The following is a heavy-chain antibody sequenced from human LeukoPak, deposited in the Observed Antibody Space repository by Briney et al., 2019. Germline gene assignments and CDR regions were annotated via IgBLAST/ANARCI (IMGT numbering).Heavy chain of an antibody. CDR1: GGSFSGYY. CDR2: INHSGST. V-gene: IGHV4-34*01. Sequence: PSETLSLTCAVYGGSFSGYYWSWIRQPPGKGLEWMGEINHSGSTNYNPSLKSRVTISVDTSKNQFSLKLSSVTAADTAVYYCARGSLWFGELLPAPLDYWGQGTLVTVSS. CDR3: ARGSLWFGELLPAPLDY. J-gene: IGHJ4*02. D-gene: IGHD3-10*01.